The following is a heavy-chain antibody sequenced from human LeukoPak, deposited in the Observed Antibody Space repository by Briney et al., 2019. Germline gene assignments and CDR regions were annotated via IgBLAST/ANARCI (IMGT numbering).Heavy chain of an antibody. D-gene: IGHD1-26*01. CDR3: VKGSGSYWSDAFDI. V-gene: IGHV3-33*03. J-gene: IGHJ3*02. Sequence: GGSLRLSCAASGFTFSSYGMHWVRQAPGKGLEWVAVIWYDGSNKYYADSVKGRFTISRDNAKNSLYLQMNSLRAEDTALYYCVKGSGSYWSDAFDIWGQGTMVTVSS. CDR1: GFTFSSYG. CDR2: IWYDGSNK.